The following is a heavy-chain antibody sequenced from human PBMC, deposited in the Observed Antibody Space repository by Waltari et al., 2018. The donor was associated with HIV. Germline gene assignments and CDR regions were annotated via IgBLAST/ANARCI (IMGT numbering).Heavy chain of an antibody. Sequence: QLQLQESGPGLVKPSETLSLTCTVSGGSISSSCYYWGLIRQPPGKGLEWIGSICYSGSNYYNPSLNSRGTISVDTSKNQFSLKLSSVTAADTAVYYCARLFQETDAFDIWGQGTMVTVSS. CDR2: ICYSGSN. V-gene: IGHV4-39*01. J-gene: IGHJ3*02. CDR3: ARLFQETDAFDI. CDR1: GGSISSSCYY.